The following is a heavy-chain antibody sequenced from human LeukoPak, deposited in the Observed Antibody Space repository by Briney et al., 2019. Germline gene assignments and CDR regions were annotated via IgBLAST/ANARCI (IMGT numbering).Heavy chain of an antibody. Sequence: SETLSLTCTVSGGSISSGSYYWSWIRQPPGKGLEWIGYIYYSGSTNYNPSLKSRVTISVDTSKNQFSLKLSSVTAADTAVYYCARQDGYSSGWYGGYYFDYGGQGTLVTVSP. CDR2: IYYSGST. J-gene: IGHJ4*02. D-gene: IGHD6-19*01. CDR1: GGSISSGSYY. CDR3: ARQDGYSSGWYGGYYFDY. V-gene: IGHV4-61*01.